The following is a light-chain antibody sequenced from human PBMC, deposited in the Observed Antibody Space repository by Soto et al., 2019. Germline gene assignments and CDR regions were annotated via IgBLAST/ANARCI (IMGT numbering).Light chain of an antibody. CDR1: SSDVGGYNY. CDR2: EVS. J-gene: IGLJ3*02. V-gene: IGLV2-8*01. CDR3: SSYVGSNNLV. Sequence: QAVVTQPPSASGSPGQSVTISCTGTSSDVGGYNYVSWYQQHPGKAPKLMIYEVSQRPSGVPDRFSGSKSGNTASLTVSGLQAEDEADYYCSSYVGSNNLVFGGGTKLTVL.